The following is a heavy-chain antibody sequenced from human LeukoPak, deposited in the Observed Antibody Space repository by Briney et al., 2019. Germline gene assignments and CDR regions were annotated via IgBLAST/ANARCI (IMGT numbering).Heavy chain of an antibody. CDR2: AYRGSS. D-gene: IGHD2/OR15-2a*01. CDR3: ARGQYSAFDI. J-gene: IGHJ3*02. Sequence: QTLSLTCAIFGDIVSSNSVAWNWIRQSPSRGLEWLGRAYRGSSYYAPSMKNRITINRETSKNQFSLQLNSVTPEDTAVYYCARGQYSAFDIWGQGSMVTVS. V-gene: IGHV6-1*01. CDR1: GDIVSSNSVA.